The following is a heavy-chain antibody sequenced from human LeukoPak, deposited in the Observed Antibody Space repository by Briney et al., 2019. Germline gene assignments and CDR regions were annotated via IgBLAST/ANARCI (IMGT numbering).Heavy chain of an antibody. CDR2: MHHSGTN. Sequence: SETPSLTCTVSGDSIRNSYWTWIRQTPGKGLEWIGYMHHSGTNSYNPSLETRVTTSLDTSKNQFSLKLRSATAADTALYYCASLRYYGAGSGWIDPWGQGILVIVSS. CDR1: GDSIRNSY. D-gene: IGHD3-10*01. J-gene: IGHJ5*02. CDR3: ASLRYYGAGSGWIDP. V-gene: IGHV4-59*08.